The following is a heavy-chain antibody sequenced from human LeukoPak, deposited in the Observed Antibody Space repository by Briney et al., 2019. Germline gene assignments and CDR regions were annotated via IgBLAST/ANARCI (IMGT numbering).Heavy chain of an antibody. CDR1: GLRFSDYA. V-gene: IGHV3-23*01. CDR3: AKAGCTGTVCYTNY. CDR2: VSGSDYST. Sequence: GRSLRLSCAASGLRFSDYAMDCFSQAPGKGLEWVSFVSGSDYSTFYADSVKGRFTISRDNSKNTLYLQMRSLRADDTALYYCAKAGCTGTVCYTNYWGKGTLVTVSS. J-gene: IGHJ4*02. D-gene: IGHD2-2*02.